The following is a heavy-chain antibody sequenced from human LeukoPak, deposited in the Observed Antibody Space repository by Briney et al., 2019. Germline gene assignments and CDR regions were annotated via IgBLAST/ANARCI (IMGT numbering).Heavy chain of an antibody. CDR1: GYTFTDYY. Sequence: ASVTVSCKASGYTFTDYYMHWVRQAPGQGFEWMGWINPNDGNTNYAQKFQGRVTMTRDTSISTAHMEVSRLRSDDTAVYYCARANFLYCSSSTCLFDYWGQGTLVTVSS. CDR3: ARANFLYCSSSTCLFDY. D-gene: IGHD2-2*01. J-gene: IGHJ4*02. CDR2: INPNDGNT. V-gene: IGHV1-2*02.